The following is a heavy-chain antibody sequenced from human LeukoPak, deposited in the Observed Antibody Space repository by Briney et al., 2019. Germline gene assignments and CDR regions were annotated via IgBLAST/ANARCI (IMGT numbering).Heavy chain of an antibody. J-gene: IGHJ4*02. CDR1: GGSIGRSSYY. CDR2: IYYSGST. Sequence: SETLSLTCTVSGGSIGRSSYYWGWIRQPPGKGLEWIGSIYYSGSTYYNPSLKSRVTISVDTSKNQFSLKLSSVTAADTAVYYCARHIRPGRDILTGYYNSGHYFDYWGQGTLATVSS. CDR3: ARHIRPGRDILTGYYNSGHYFDY. D-gene: IGHD3-9*01. V-gene: IGHV4-39*01.